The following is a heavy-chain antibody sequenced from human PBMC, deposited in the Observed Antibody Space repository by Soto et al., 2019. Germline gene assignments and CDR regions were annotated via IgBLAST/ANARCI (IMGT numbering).Heavy chain of an antibody. J-gene: IGHJ4*02. V-gene: IGHV3-30*18. CDR3: AKDHSDYYDSSGPQFDY. CDR2: ISYDGSNK. Sequence: GGSLRLSCAASGFTFSSYGMHWVRQAPGKGLEWVAVISYDGSNKYYADSVKGRFTISRDNSKNTLYLQMNSLRAEDTAVYYCAKDHSDYYDSSGPQFDYWGQGTLVTVSS. CDR1: GFTFSSYG. D-gene: IGHD3-22*01.